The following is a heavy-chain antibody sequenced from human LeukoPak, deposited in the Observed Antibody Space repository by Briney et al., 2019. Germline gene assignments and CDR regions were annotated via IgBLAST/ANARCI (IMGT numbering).Heavy chain of an antibody. CDR1: GFTFSSYD. CDR3: ARGGIQLWTSFDY. J-gene: IGHJ4*02. V-gene: IGHV3-30*04. Sequence: GRSLRLPRAASGFTFSSYDMHWVRQAPGKGREWVAVISYDGSNKYYADSVKGRFTISRDNSKNTLYLQMNSLRAEDTAVYYCARGGIQLWTSFDYWGQGTLVTVSS. D-gene: IGHD5-18*01. CDR2: ISYDGSNK.